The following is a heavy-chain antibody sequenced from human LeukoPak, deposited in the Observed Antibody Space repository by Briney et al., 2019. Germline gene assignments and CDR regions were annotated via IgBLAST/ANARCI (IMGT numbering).Heavy chain of an antibody. CDR2: ISDSGGST. CDR1: GFTFSSYA. Sequence: GGSLRLSCAASGFTFSSYAMSWVRQAPGKGLEWVSAISDSGGSTYYADSVKGRFTISRDNSKNTLYLQMNSLRAEDTAVYYCAKEGNYVWGSYRPSFDYWGQGTLVTVSS. V-gene: IGHV3-23*01. D-gene: IGHD3-16*02. J-gene: IGHJ4*02. CDR3: AKEGNYVWGSYRPSFDY.